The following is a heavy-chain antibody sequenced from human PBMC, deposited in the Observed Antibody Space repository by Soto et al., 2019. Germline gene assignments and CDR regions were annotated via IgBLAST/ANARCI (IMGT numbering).Heavy chain of an antibody. J-gene: IGHJ6*02. CDR2: IWYDGTNK. V-gene: IGHV3-33*01. D-gene: IGHD2-21*01. CDR1: GFIFSNYG. CDR3: ARDRNVDKYYYYGMEV. Sequence: GGSLRLSCAASGFIFSNYGMHWVRQAPGKGLEWVAVIWYDGTNKYYADSVKGRFTISRDNSKNTLYLQMNSLRAEDTAVYYCARDRNVDKYYYYGMEVWGQGTTVTVSS.